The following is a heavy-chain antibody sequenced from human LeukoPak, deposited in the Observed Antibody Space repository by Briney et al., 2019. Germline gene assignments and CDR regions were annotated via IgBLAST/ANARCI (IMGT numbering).Heavy chain of an antibody. Sequence: GGSLRLSCAASRFTFSTYWMSWVRQAPGKGLEWVSAISGSGGSTYYADSVKGRFTISRDNSKNTLYLQMNSLRADDTAVYYCAKVLGDIVVVPAAYFDYWGQGTLVTVSS. CDR2: ISGSGGST. CDR1: RFTFSTYW. CDR3: AKVLGDIVVVPAAYFDY. D-gene: IGHD2-2*01. V-gene: IGHV3-23*01. J-gene: IGHJ4*02.